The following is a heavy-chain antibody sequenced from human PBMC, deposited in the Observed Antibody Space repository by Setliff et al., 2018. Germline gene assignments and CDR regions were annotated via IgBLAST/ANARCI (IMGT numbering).Heavy chain of an antibody. V-gene: IGHV4-59*08. D-gene: IGHD1-1*01. CDR3: ASGLEFDY. CDR2: ISYSGAT. CDR1: GGSISSYS. Sequence: SETLSLTCTVSGGSISSYSWSWIRQPPGKGLQWIGYISYSGATNYNPSLKSRVTISVDTSKNQFSLNLSNVTAADTAVYYCASGLEFDYWGPGSLVTVSS. J-gene: IGHJ4*01.